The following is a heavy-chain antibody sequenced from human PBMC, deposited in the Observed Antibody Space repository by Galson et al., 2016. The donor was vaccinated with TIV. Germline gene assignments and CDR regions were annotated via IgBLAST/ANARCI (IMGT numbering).Heavy chain of an antibody. Sequence: SVKVSCKASGYTFTDYYVHWVRQAPGQGLEWMGWINPNSGGTIYAQKFQGRVTMTRDTSISTAFMKVKKLRYDDTALYFCARDDGSTSGSNFWGQGTLVTVSS. CDR3: ARDDGSTSGSNF. CDR2: INPNSGGT. J-gene: IGHJ4*02. CDR1: GYTFTDYY. V-gene: IGHV1-2*02. D-gene: IGHD3-22*01.